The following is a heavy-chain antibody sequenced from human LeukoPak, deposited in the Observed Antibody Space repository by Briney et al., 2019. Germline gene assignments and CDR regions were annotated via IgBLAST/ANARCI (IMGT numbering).Heavy chain of an antibody. D-gene: IGHD3-3*01. CDR2: IKQDGSER. CDR3: ARVGYDFWSGYYRSRYYYGMDV. CDR1: GFTFSSYW. V-gene: IGHV3-7*01. Sequence: GGSLRLSCAASGFTFSSYWMSWVRQAPGKGLEWVANIKQDGSERYYVDSVKGRFTISRDNAKNSLYLQMNSLRAEDTAVYYCARVGYDFWSGYYRSRYYYGMDVWGQGTTVTVSS. J-gene: IGHJ6*02.